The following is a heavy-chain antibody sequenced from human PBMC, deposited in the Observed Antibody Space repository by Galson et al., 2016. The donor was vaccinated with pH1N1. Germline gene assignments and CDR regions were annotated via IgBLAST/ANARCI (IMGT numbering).Heavy chain of an antibody. J-gene: IGHJ3*01. CDR1: GFSISSSGMG. V-gene: IGHV2-5*02. Sequence: PALVKPTQTLTLTCTFSGFSISSSGMGVGWIRRPPGKALEWLALIYWADDKRYSPSLKSRLTITKDTSKNQVILTMTNMDPVDTATYYCAHREVMITNAFDVWGPGTMVTVSS. CDR2: IYWADDK. CDR3: AHREVMITNAFDV. D-gene: IGHD3-16*01.